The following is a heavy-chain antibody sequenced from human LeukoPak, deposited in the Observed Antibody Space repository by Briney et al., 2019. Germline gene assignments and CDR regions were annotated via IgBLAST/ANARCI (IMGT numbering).Heavy chain of an antibody. Sequence: SETLSLTCTVSGDSISTYYWSWLRQPPGKKLEWIGYIYYSGNTNYNPSLKSRLTMSIVTSKNQFSLRLSSVTAADTAVYYCARVGDGCFDYWGQGTLVTVYS. V-gene: IGHV4-59*01. CDR3: ARVGDGCFDY. CDR1: GDSISTYY. J-gene: IGHJ4*02. D-gene: IGHD5-24*01. CDR2: IYYSGNT.